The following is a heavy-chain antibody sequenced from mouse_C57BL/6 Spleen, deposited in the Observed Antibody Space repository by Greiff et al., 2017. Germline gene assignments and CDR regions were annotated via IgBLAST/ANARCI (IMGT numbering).Heavy chain of an antibody. CDR1: GYTFTSYW. Sequence: QVQLQQPGAELVRPGTSVKLSCKASGYTFTSYWMHWVKQRPGQGLEWIGVIDPSDSYTNYNQKFKGKATLTVDTSSSTAYMQLSSLTSEDSAVYYCARGGGNLYFDYWGQGTTLTVSS. J-gene: IGHJ2*01. CDR2: IDPSDSYT. D-gene: IGHD2-1*01. V-gene: IGHV1-59*01. CDR3: ARGGGNLYFDY.